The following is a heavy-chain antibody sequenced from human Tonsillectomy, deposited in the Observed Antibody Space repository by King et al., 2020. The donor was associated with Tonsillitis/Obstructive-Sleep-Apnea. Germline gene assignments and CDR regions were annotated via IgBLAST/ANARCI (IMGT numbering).Heavy chain of an antibody. Sequence: QVQLVESGGGVVQPGRSLRLSCAASGFTFSSYGMHWVRQAPGKGLEWVAVISYDGSNKYYADSGKGRFTISRDNSKNMLYLQMNSLRAEDTAVYYCAKTGNVGLFFCSSTSCYGDWYFDLWGRGTLVTVSS. CDR1: GFTFSSYG. CDR2: ISYDGSNK. D-gene: IGHD2-2*01. J-gene: IGHJ2*01. V-gene: IGHV3-30*18. CDR3: AKTGNVGLFFCSSTSCYGDWYFDL.